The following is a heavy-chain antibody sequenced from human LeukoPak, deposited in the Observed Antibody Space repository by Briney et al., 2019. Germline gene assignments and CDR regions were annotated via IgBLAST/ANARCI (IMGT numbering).Heavy chain of an antibody. Sequence: SETLSLTCTVSGYSISSGYFWGWIRQPPGKGLEWIGSFYHSGITYYNPSLKSRVTISVEMSKNQFSLKLSSVTAADTAVYYCARVSSSGWYLAYYYYYYMDVWGKGTTVTVSS. CDR3: ARVSSSGWYLAYYYYYYMDV. J-gene: IGHJ6*03. D-gene: IGHD6-19*01. V-gene: IGHV4-38-2*02. CDR1: GYSISSGYF. CDR2: FYHSGIT.